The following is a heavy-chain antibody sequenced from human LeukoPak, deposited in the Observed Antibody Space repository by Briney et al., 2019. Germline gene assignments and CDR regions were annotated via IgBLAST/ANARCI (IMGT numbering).Heavy chain of an antibody. J-gene: IGHJ4*02. CDR1: GFTFTNYW. CDR2: IYSGGST. CDR3: ARDLVDFWSGYYIDY. V-gene: IGHV3-66*02. Sequence: PGGSLRLSCAASGFTFTNYWMSWVRQAPGKGLEWVSVIYSGGSTYYADSVKGRFTISRDNSKNTLYLQMNSLRAEDTAVYYCARDLVDFWSGYYIDYWGQGTLVTVSS. D-gene: IGHD3-3*01.